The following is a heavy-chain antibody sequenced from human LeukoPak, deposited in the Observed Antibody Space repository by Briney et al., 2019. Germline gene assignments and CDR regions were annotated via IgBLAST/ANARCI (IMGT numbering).Heavy chain of an antibody. V-gene: IGHV3-23*01. CDR2: ISGSGGST. CDR3: AKGVGELLSPYYYYGMDV. CDR1: GFTFSSYA. J-gene: IGHJ6*02. D-gene: IGHD3-10*01. Sequence: PGGSLRLSCAASGFTFSSYAMSWVRQAPGKGLEWVSAISGSGGSTYYADSVKGRFTISRDNSKNTLYLQMNSLRAEDTAAYYCAKGVGELLSPYYYYGMDVWGQGTTVTVSS.